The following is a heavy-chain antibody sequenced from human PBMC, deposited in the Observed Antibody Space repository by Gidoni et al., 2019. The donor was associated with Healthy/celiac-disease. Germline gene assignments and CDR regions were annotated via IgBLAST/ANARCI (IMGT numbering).Heavy chain of an antibody. V-gene: IGHV4-59*08. J-gene: IGHJ6*03. CDR3: ARLRRVLRYVDKGGDYYYYMDV. CDR2: IYYSGHP. Sequence: QVQLQESGPGLVTPSDTLSLTCTVSGGPISTYYWHWIRQPPGKGLEWIGYIYYSGHPNYNPSHKSLVTISVDTAKKQFSLKLSSVTAADTAVYYGARLRRVLRYVDKGGDYYYYMDVWGKGTTVTVSS. CDR1: GGPISTYY. D-gene: IGHD3-9*01.